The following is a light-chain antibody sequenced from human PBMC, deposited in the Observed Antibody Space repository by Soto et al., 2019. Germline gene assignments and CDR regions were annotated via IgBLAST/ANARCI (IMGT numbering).Light chain of an antibody. CDR1: QTISSSF. CDR2: RAS. V-gene: IGKV3-20*01. Sequence: IVLTQSPGTLSLSPGERATLSRRASQTISSSFLARYQQKPGQAPRLLIYRASRGAPGIPDRFSGSGYWTDLTLTMSRLEREDFAVYYCHRFGSSPLDTFGPGTKVEIK. J-gene: IGKJ3*01. CDR3: HRFGSSPLDT.